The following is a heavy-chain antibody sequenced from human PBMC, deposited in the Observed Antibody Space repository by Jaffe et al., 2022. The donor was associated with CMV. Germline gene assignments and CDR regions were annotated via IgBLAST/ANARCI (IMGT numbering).Heavy chain of an antibody. CDR3: ANTYYSAAGTRYYYGMDV. CDR1: GFTFSSYA. D-gene: IGHD6-13*01. CDR2: ISGSGGST. V-gene: IGHV3-23*01. Sequence: EVQLLESGGGLVQPGGSLRLSCAASGFTFSSYAMSWVRQAPGKGLEWVSAISGSGGSTYYADSVKGRFTISRDNSKNTLYLQMNSLRAEDTAVYYCANTYYSAAGTRYYYGMDVWGQGTTVTVSS. J-gene: IGHJ6*02.